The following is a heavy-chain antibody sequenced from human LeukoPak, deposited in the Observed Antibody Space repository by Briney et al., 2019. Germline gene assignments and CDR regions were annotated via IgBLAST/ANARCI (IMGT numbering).Heavy chain of an antibody. V-gene: IGHV3-74*01. CDR2: ITSDGSST. CDR3: ARDAPQTSPAHYYYMDV. CDR1: GFTFSSYW. J-gene: IGHJ6*03. Sequence: GGSLRLSCVASGFTFSSYWMHWVRQAPGKGLVWVSRITSDGSSTSYADSVKGRFTISRDNAKNTLYLQMNSLRAEDTAVYYCARDAPQTSPAHYYYMDVWGKGTTVTVSS.